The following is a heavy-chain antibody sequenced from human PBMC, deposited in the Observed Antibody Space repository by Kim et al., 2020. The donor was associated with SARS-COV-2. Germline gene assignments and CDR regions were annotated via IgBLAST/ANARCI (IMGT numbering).Heavy chain of an antibody. V-gene: IGHV3-53*04. D-gene: IGHD3-22*01. CDR3: GRWTRQNYYDSSGYYQDY. CDR1: GFTVSSNY. CDR2: IYSGGST. J-gene: IGHJ4*01. Sequence: GGSLRLSCAASGFTVSSNYMSWVRQAPGKGLEWVSFIYSGGSTYYADSVKGRCTISRHNSKNTLYLQMNSLRAEDTAVDYCGRWTRQNYYDSSGYYQDY.